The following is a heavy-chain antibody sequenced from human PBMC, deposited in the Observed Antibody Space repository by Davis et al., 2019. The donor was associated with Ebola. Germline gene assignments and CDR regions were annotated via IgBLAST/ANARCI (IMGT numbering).Heavy chain of an antibody. D-gene: IGHD3-10*01. CDR2: IIPILGIA. J-gene: IGHJ6*02. Sequence: SVKVSCKASGGTFSSYAISWVRQAPGQGLEWMGRIIPILGIANYAQKFQGRVTITADESTSTAYMELSSLRSEDTAVYYCARVELWFRELPQYGMDVWGQGTTVTVSS. CDR3: ARVELWFRELPQYGMDV. V-gene: IGHV1-69*04. CDR1: GGTFSSYA.